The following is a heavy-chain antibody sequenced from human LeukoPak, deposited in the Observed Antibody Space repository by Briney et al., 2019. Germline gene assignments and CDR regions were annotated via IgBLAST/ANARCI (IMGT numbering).Heavy chain of an antibody. V-gene: IGHV4-59*01. CDR3: ARAGGQEWLVD. J-gene: IGHJ4*02. CDR2: IYYSGST. Sequence: SETLSLTCTVSGGSISSYYWSWIRQPPGKGLEWIGYIYYSGSTNYNPSLKSRVTISVDTSKNQFSLKLSSVTAADTAVYYCARAGGQEWLVDWGQGTLVTVSS. D-gene: IGHD6-19*01. CDR1: GGSISSYY.